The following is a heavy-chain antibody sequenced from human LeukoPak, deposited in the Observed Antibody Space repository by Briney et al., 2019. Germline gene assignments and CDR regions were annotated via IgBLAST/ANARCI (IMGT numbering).Heavy chain of an antibody. D-gene: IGHD5-24*01. CDR3: ARGWDGYKIGNY. V-gene: IGHV4-39*01. J-gene: IGHJ4*02. Sequence: SETLSLTCTVSGGSISGGDYYWGWIRQPPGKGLEWIASFHYTGSTYYNPSINSRVTISKDTSKNQLSLKLRSVTAADTAVYFCARGWDGYKIGNYGGQGTLVTVSS. CDR2: FHYTGST. CDR1: GGSISGGDYY.